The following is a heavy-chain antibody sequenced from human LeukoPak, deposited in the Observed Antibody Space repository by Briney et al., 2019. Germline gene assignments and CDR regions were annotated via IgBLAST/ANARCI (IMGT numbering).Heavy chain of an antibody. CDR1: GFTFSSYG. CDR2: ISGGGGST. V-gene: IGHV3-23*01. CDR3: ARVAMVRGVIIDY. D-gene: IGHD3-10*01. Sequence: QSGGSLRLSCAASGFTFSSYGMSWVRQAPGKGLEWLSTISGGGGSTYYADSVKGRFTISRDNAKNSLYLQMNSLRAEDTAVYYCARVAMVRGVIIDYWGQGTLVTVSS. J-gene: IGHJ4*02.